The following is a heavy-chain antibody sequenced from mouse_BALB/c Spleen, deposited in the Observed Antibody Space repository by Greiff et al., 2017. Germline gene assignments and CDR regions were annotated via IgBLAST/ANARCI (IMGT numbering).Heavy chain of an antibody. CDR3: ARSEGNNVY. CDR2: IYPGSGNT. J-gene: IGHJ2*01. Sequence: QVQLQQSGAELARPGASVKLSCKASGYTFTDYYINWVKQRTGQGLEWIGEIYPGSGNTYYNEKFKGKATLTADKSSSTAYMQLSSLTSEDSAVYFCARSEGNNVYWGQGTTLTVSS. D-gene: IGHD2-1*01. CDR1: GYTFTDYY. V-gene: IGHV1-77*01.